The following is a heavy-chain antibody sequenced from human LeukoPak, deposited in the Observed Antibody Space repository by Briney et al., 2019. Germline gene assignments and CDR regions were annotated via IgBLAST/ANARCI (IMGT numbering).Heavy chain of an antibody. J-gene: IGHJ6*03. CDR3: ATKSGYCSSTSCYYYYYYMDV. CDR2: IIPIFGTA. D-gene: IGHD2-2*01. CDR1: GGTFSSNA. V-gene: IGHV1-69*05. Sequence: GSSVKVSCKASGGTFSSNAISWVRQAPGQGLEWMGRIIPIFGTANYAQKFQGRVTITTDESTSTAYMELSSLRSEDTAVYYCATKSGYCSSTSCYYYYYYMDVWGKGTTVTVSS.